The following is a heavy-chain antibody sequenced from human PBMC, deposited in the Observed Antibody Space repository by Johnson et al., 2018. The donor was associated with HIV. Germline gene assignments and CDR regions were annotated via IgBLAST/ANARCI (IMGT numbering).Heavy chain of an antibody. CDR2: ISGSGGST. Sequence: VQLVESGGGLVQPGGSLRLSCAASGFTFSSYAMSWVRQAPGKGLEWVSAISGSGGSTYYADSVKGRFTISRDNAKNSLYLQMNSLRAEDTAVYYCARIPGSGWDHDAFDIWGQGTRVTVSS. J-gene: IGHJ3*02. D-gene: IGHD6-19*01. CDR3: ARIPGSGWDHDAFDI. CDR1: GFTFSSYA. V-gene: IGHV3-23*04.